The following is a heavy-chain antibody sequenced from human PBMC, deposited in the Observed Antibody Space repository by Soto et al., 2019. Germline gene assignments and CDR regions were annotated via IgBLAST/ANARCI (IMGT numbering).Heavy chain of an antibody. D-gene: IGHD3-3*01. Sequence: GGSLRLSCAASGFTFSSYEMNWVRQAPGKGLEWVSYISSSGSTIYYADSVKGRFTISRDNAKNSLYLQMNSLRAEDTAVYYCARSAMYYDFWSGYSPLDVWGQGTTGTVSS. V-gene: IGHV3-48*03. J-gene: IGHJ6*02. CDR2: ISSSGSTI. CDR1: GFTFSSYE. CDR3: ARSAMYYDFWSGYSPLDV.